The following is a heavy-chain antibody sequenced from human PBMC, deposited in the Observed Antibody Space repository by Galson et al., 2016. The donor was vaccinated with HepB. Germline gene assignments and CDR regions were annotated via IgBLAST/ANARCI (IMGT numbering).Heavy chain of an antibody. D-gene: IGHD3-3*01. CDR2: IIPIFNTA. CDR3: ARFPRGGFGVPTPL. CDR1: GGTFSRYV. V-gene: IGHV1-69*06. J-gene: IGHJ4*02. Sequence: SVKVSCKASGGTFSRYVISWVRQAPGQGLEYMGEIIPIFNTANYAQKSQDRIKINADKSTSTAYMELNSLRYEDTAVYYCARFPRGGFGVPTPLWGRGTLVTVSS.